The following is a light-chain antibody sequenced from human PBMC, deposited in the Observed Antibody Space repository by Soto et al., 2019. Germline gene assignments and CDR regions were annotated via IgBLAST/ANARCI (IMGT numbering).Light chain of an antibody. CDR3: QQYGSSPWT. CDR1: QSVSSSY. Sequence: EIVLTQSPGTLSLSPGERATLSCRASQSVSSSYLAWYQQKPGQAPRLLIYAASSRATGIPDRFSGGGSGTDFPLTISRLEPEDFAVYYCQQYGSSPWTFGQGTKVEIK. V-gene: IGKV3-20*01. J-gene: IGKJ1*01. CDR2: AAS.